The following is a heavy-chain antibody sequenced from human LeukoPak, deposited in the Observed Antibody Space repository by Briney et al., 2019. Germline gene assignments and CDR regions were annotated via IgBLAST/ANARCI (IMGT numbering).Heavy chain of an antibody. Sequence: PGGSLRLSCAASGFTFSNYAMSWVRQAPGKGLEWVSAISGSGGSTYYADSVKGRFTISRDNSKNTLYLQMNSLRAEDTAVYYCAKDFFSGSSTPESFDCWGQGTLVTVSS. J-gene: IGHJ4*02. D-gene: IGHD1-26*01. CDR1: GFTFSNYA. CDR2: ISGSGGST. V-gene: IGHV3-23*01. CDR3: AKDFFSGSSTPESFDC.